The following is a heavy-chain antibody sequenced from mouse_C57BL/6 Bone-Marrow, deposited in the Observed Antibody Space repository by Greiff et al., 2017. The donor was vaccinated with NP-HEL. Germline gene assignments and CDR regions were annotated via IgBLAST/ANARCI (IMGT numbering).Heavy chain of an antibody. Sequence: QVQLQQPGAELVKPGASVKISCKASGYAFSSYWMNWVKQRPGKGLEWIGQIYPGDGDTNYNGKFKGKATLTADKSSSTAYMQLSSLTSEDSAVYFCARGYDGYPYYFDYWGQGTTLTVSS. J-gene: IGHJ2*01. V-gene: IGHV1-80*01. D-gene: IGHD2-3*01. CDR2: IYPGDGDT. CDR3: ARGYDGYPYYFDY. CDR1: GYAFSSYW.